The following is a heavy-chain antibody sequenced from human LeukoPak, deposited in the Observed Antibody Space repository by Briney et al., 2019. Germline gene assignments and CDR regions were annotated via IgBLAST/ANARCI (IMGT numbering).Heavy chain of an antibody. CDR1: GNTFTSYD. Sequence: ASVKVSCKASGNTFTSYDINWVRQATGQGLEWMGWMNPNSGNTGYAQKFQGRVTMTRNTSISTAYMELSSLRSEDTAVYYCASAPSSYYYDSSGYYSFDYWGQGTLVTVSS. D-gene: IGHD3-22*01. J-gene: IGHJ4*02. CDR2: MNPNSGNT. CDR3: ASAPSSYYYDSSGYYSFDY. V-gene: IGHV1-8*01.